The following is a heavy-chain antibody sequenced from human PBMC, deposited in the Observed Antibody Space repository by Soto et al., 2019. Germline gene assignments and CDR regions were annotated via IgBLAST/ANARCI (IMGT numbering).Heavy chain of an antibody. CDR2: INPSGGST. D-gene: IGHD3-22*01. Sequence: ASVKVSCKASGYTFTSYYMHWVRQAPGQGLEWMGIINPSGGSTSYAQKFQGRVTMTRDTSTSTVYMELSSLRSEDTAVYYCARDGLYYYDSSGYYYVGIDPWGQGTLVTVSS. CDR3: ARDGLYYYDSSGYYYVGIDP. J-gene: IGHJ5*02. CDR1: GYTFTSYY. V-gene: IGHV1-46*01.